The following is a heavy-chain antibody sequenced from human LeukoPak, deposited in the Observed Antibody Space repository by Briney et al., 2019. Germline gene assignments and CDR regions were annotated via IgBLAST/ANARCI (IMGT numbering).Heavy chain of an antibody. CDR2: IYPGDSDT. CDR3: ARHEYYDILTGYYQGNWFDP. D-gene: IGHD3-9*01. Sequence: GESLKISFKGSGYRFTSYWIGWVRPMPGKGLEWMGIIYPGDSDTRYSPSFQGQVTISADKSISTAYLQWSSLKASDTAMYYCARHEYYDILTGYYQGNWFDPWGQGTLVTVSS. V-gene: IGHV5-51*01. CDR1: GYRFTSYW. J-gene: IGHJ5*02.